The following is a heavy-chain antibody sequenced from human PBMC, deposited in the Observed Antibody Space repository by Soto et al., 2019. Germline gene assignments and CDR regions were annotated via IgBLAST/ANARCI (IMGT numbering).Heavy chain of an antibody. D-gene: IGHD2-21*01. CDR1: GFTFSSYG. CDR2: ISYDGSNK. Sequence: QVQLVESGGGVVQPGRSLRLSCAASGFTFSSYGMHWVRQAPGKGLEWVAVISYDGSNKYYADSVKGRFTISRDKSKNKLYLQMNSLRADDTDVYYCAKEGKHHTYYCYGMDVWGQGTTVTVSS. J-gene: IGHJ6*02. V-gene: IGHV3-30*18. CDR3: AKEGKHHTYYCYGMDV.